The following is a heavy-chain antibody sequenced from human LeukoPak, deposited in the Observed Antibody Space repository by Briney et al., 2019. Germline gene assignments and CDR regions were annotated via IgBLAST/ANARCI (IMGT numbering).Heavy chain of an antibody. Sequence: ASVKVSCKASGYTFTSYGISWVRQAPGPGLEWMGWISAYNGNTNYAQKLQGRVTMTTDTSTSTAYMELRSLRSDDTAVYYCARVPAAAGTFAVDVDYWGQGTLVTVSS. V-gene: IGHV1-18*01. CDR3: ARVPAAAGTFAVDVDY. CDR2: ISAYNGNT. CDR1: GYTFTSYG. J-gene: IGHJ4*02. D-gene: IGHD6-13*01.